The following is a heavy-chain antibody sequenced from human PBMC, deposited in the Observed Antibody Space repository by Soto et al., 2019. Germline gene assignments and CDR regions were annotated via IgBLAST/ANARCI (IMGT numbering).Heavy chain of an antibody. CDR3: AREYRSSSGRFDN. D-gene: IGHD6-6*01. V-gene: IGHV1-69*13. CDR2: IIPIFGTP. J-gene: IGHJ4*02. Sequence: ASVKVSCKASGGSFSSYAISWVRQAPGQGLEWMGGIIPIFGTPSYAQKFQGRVTITADESTSTAYMELSSLRSEDTAVYYCAREYRSSSGRFDNWGQGTLVTVSS. CDR1: GGSFSSYA.